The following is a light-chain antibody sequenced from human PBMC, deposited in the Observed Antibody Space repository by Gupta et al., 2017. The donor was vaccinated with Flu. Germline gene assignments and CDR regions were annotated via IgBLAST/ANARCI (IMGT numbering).Light chain of an antibody. V-gene: IGKV1-39*01. CDR3: QQSYSTPMNT. J-gene: IGKJ2*01. Sequence: SSLSASVGDKVTITCRASQSISRYVNWYQQKPGKAPTALIFAASTLQSGVPSRFSGSGSGTDFTLTISSRQPEDSAYYYCQQSYSTPMNTFGQGTKLEI. CDR2: AAS. CDR1: QSISRY.